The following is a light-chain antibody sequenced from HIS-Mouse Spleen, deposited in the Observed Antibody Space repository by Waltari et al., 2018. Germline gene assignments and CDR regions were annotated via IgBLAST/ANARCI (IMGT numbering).Light chain of an antibody. J-gene: IGKJ3*01. CDR3: QKYNRAPFT. Sequence: DIQMTQSPSSLSASVGDRVTITSRESQGISNYLAWYQHKPGKVPKLLIYAASTLQSGVPSRFSGSGSGTECTLTISSLQPEDVATYYCQKYNRAPFTFGPGTKVDIK. V-gene: IGKV1-27*01. CDR1: QGISNY. CDR2: AAS.